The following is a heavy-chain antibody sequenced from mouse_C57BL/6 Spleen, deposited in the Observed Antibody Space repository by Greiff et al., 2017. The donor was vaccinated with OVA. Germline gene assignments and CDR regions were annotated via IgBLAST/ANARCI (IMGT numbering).Heavy chain of an antibody. J-gene: IGHJ2*01. CDR3: ARSGGNPDY. Sequence: QVQLQQPGAELVRPGSSVKLSCKASGYTFTSYWMDWVKQSPGQGLEWIGNIYPSDSETHYNQKFKDKTTLTVDKSSSTAYMQLSSLTSEDSAVYYCARSGGNPDYWGKGTTLTVSS. CDR1: GYTFTSYW. V-gene: IGHV1-61*01. D-gene: IGHD1-1*02. CDR2: IYPSDSET.